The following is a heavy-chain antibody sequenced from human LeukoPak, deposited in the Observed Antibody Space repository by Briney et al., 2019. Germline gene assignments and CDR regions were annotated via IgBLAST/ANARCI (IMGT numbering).Heavy chain of an antibody. CDR1: GGSISSYY. Sequence: SETLSLTCTVSGGSISSYYWSWIRQPPGKGLEWIGYIHYSGSINYNPSLKSRVTISVDTSKNQFSLKLNSMTAADTAVYYCARVTESYGSGRRHNYYYYYMDVWGKGTTVTISS. D-gene: IGHD3-10*01. CDR3: ARVTESYGSGRRHNYYYYYMDV. J-gene: IGHJ6*03. CDR2: IHYSGSI. V-gene: IGHV4-59*01.